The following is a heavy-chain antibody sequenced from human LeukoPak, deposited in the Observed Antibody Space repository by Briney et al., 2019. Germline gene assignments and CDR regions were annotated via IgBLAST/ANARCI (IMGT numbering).Heavy chain of an antibody. CDR1: GGSISSYY. V-gene: IGHV4-59*01. D-gene: IGHD3-10*01. CDR3: ARTRYGSGSYPYYYYMDV. J-gene: IGHJ6*03. Sequence: SETLSLTCTVSGGSISSYYWSWIRQPPGKGLEWIGYIYYSGSTNCNPSLKSRVTISVDTSKNQFSLKLSSVTAADTAVYYCARTRYGSGSYPYYYYMDVWGKGTTVTVSS. CDR2: IYYSGST.